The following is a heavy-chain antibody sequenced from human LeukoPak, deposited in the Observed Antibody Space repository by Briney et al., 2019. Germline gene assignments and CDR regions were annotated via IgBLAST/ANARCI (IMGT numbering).Heavy chain of an antibody. CDR3: ARSCSSTSCLGY. D-gene: IGHD2-2*01. J-gene: IGHJ4*02. CDR2: ISGSGGST. CDR1: GFTFSSYA. V-gene: IGHV3-23*01. Sequence: GASLRLSCAASGFTFSSYAMSWVRQAPGKGLEWVSAISGSGGSTYYADSVKGRFTISRDNSKNTLYLQMNSLRAEDTAVYYCARSCSSTSCLGYWGQGTLVTVSS.